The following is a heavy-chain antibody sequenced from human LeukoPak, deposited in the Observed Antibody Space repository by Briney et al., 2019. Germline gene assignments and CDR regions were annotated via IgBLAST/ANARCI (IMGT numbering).Heavy chain of an antibody. Sequence: RSLRLSCAASGFTFRSYGMHRVRQAPGKGLEWVALISFDGSNENYADSVKGRFTISRDNSKNTLYLQMNSLRAEDTAVYYCAKDDSSSWLFDYWGQGTLVTVSS. D-gene: IGHD6-13*01. CDR1: GFTFRSYG. CDR3: AKDDSSSWLFDY. V-gene: IGHV3-30*18. J-gene: IGHJ4*02. CDR2: ISFDGSNE.